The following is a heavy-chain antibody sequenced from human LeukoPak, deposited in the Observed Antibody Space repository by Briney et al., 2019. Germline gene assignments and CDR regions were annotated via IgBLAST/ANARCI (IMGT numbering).Heavy chain of an antibody. J-gene: IGHJ6*02. CDR2: IYYSGST. CDR3: ARVAEGYDILTGYYYYYGMDV. CDR1: GGSISSYY. V-gene: IGHV4-59*12. D-gene: IGHD3-9*01. Sequence: SETLSLTCTVSGGSISSYYWSWIRQPPGKGLEWIGYIYYSGSTNYNPFLKSRVTISVDRSKNQFSPKLSSVTAADTAVYYCARVAEGYDILTGYYYYYGMDVWGQGTTVTVSS.